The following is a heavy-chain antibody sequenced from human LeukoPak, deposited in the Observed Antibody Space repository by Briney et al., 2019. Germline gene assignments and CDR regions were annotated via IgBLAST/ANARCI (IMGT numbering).Heavy chain of an antibody. D-gene: IGHD6-6*01. CDR2: IIPIFGTA. CDR1: RGTFSSYA. CDR3: ARERRPYSSSYMDV. J-gene: IGHJ6*03. V-gene: IGHV1-69*05. Sequence: ASVKVSCKASRGTFSSYAISWVRQAPGQGLEWMGGIIPIFGTANYAQKFQGRVTITTDESTSTAYVELSSLRSEDTAVYYCARERRPYSSSYMDVWGKGTTVTVS.